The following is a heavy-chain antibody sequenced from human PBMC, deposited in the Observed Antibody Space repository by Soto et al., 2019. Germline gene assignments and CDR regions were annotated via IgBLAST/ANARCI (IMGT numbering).Heavy chain of an antibody. CDR1: GYTFTGYY. J-gene: IGHJ6*02. CDR3: ARGSSSSWYFGVLGYYGMDV. D-gene: IGHD6-13*01. CDR2: INPNSGGT. V-gene: IGHV1-2*02. Sequence: ASVKVSCKASGYTFTGYYMHWVRQAPGQGLEWMGWINPNSGGTNYAQKSQGRVTMTRDTSISTAYMELSRLRSDDTAVYYCARGSSSSWYFGVLGYYGMDVWGQGTTVTVSS.